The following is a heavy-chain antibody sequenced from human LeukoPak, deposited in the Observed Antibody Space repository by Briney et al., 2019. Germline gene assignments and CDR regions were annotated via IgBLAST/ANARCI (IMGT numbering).Heavy chain of an antibody. CDR1: GGSLSSYY. J-gene: IGHJ6*03. D-gene: IGHD3-10*01. V-gene: IGHV4-4*07. Sequence: PSETLSLTCLVSGGSLSSYYWSWIRQPAGKGLEWIGRIYTRGSTNYNPSLKSRVTMSVDPSKNQFSLKLSSVTAADTAVYYCARSPENLWFGELYHGQGPNYYYYYMDVWGKGTTVTVSS. CDR3: ARSPENLWFGELYHGQGPNYYYYYMDV. CDR2: IYTRGST.